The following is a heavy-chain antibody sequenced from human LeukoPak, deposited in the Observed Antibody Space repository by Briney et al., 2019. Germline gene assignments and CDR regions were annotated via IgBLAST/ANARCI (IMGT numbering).Heavy chain of an antibody. CDR3: ARDGTATREYGSGSYYHYYYYYYMDV. Sequence: GSSVKVSSKASGYSFTGSYMHWVRQAPGQGLEWMGIIKPSGGSTSYAQKFHCRVTMTRDMSTSTVYMDLSSLRSEDTAVYYCARDGTATREYGSGSYYHYYYYYYMDVWGKGTTVTVSS. J-gene: IGHJ6*03. V-gene: IGHV1-46*01. D-gene: IGHD3-10*01. CDR2: IKPSGGST. CDR1: GYSFTGSY.